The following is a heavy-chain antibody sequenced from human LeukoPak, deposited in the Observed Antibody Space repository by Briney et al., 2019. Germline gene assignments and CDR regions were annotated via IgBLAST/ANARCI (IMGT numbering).Heavy chain of an antibody. D-gene: IGHD3-10*01. CDR2: IYSGGST. Sequence: GGSLRLSCAASGFTVSSNYMSWVRQAPGKGLEWVSVIYSGGSTYYADSVKGRFTISRDNSKNTLYLQMNSLRSEDTAVYYCARRRYYYGSGSRKGNWFDPWGQGTLVTVSS. CDR1: GFTVSSNY. J-gene: IGHJ5*02. V-gene: IGHV3-66*04. CDR3: ARRRYYYGSGSRKGNWFDP.